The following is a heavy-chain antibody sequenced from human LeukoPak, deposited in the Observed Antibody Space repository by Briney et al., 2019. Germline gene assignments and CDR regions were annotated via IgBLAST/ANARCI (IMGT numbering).Heavy chain of an antibody. D-gene: IGHD3-10*01. CDR3: ARVMVSLVRGDYFYFDY. J-gene: IGHJ4*02. V-gene: IGHV1-2*06. CDR1: GYTFTDHY. Sequence: ASVKVSCKASGYTFTDHYIHWVRQAPGQVLEWMGRINPNSGGTNFAQKFQGRVTMTRDTSISTAYMELSGLRSDDTAMYYCARVMVSLVRGDYFYFDYWAQGTLVTVSS. CDR2: INPNSGGT.